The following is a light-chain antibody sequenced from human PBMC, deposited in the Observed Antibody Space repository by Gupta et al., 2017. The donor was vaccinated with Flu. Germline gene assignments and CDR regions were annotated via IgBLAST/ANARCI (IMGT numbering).Light chain of an antibody. CDR1: QGIRND. CDR3: LQQNSDRPGIT. Sequence: DIQMTQSPSSLSASVGDRVTITCRASQGIRNDLGCYQQKPGKAPKRLIYAASSLQGGVQSRFSGSGGGTEFTLTISSRQPEDFATYYCLQQNSDRPGITFGQGTRLEIK. V-gene: IGKV1-17*01. J-gene: IGKJ5*01. CDR2: AAS.